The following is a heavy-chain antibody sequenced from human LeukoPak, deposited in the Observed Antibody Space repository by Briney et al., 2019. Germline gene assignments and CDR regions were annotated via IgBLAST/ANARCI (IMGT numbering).Heavy chain of an antibody. J-gene: IGHJ4*02. CDR3: ARGVVGATTGAYSFDY. Sequence: SVKVSCKASGGTFSSYAISWVRQAPGQGLEWMGGIIPIFGTANYAQKFQGRVTIIADESTSTAYMELSSLRSEDTAVYYCARGVVGATTGAYSFDYWGRGTLVTVSS. CDR1: GGTFSSYA. V-gene: IGHV1-69*13. CDR2: IIPIFGTA. D-gene: IGHD1-26*01.